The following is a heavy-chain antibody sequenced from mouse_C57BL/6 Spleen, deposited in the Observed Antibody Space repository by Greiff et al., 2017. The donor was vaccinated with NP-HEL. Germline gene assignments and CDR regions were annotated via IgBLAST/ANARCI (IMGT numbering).Heavy chain of an antibody. CDR3: ARDSYYSNSFDY. CDR1: GFTFSSYA. D-gene: IGHD2-5*01. Sequence: EVKLMESGGGLVKPGGSLKLSCAASGFTFSSYAMSWVRQTPEKRLEWVATISDGGSYTYYPDNVKGRFTISRDNAKNNPYLQMSHLKSEDTAMYYCARDSYYSNSFDYWGQGTTLTVSS. J-gene: IGHJ2*01. CDR2: ISDGGSYT. V-gene: IGHV5-4*01.